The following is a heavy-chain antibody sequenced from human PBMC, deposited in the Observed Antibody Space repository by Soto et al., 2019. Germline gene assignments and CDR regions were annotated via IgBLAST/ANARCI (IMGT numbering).Heavy chain of an antibody. CDR1: GFTFSSYA. V-gene: IGHV3-23*01. D-gene: IGHD6-19*01. J-gene: IGHJ4*02. CDR2: ISGSGGST. Sequence: PGGSLRLSCAASGFTFSSYAMSWVRQAPGKGLEWVSAISGSGGSTYYADSVKGRFTISRDNSKNTLYLQMNSLRAEDTAVYYCAKGGEAAFNYYSSGWYSSDYWGQGTLVTVSS. CDR3: AKGGEAAFNYYSSGWYSSDY.